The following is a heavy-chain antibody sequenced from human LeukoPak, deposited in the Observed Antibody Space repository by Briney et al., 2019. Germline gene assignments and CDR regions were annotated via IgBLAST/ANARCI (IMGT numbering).Heavy chain of an antibody. D-gene: IGHD6-19*01. CDR2: INHSGST. CDR3: ARLPSQAVARLDY. Sequence: SETLSLTCAVYGGSFSGYYWSWIRQPPGKGLEWIGEINHSGSTNYNPSLKSRVTISVDTSKNQFSLKLSSVTAADTAVYYCARLPSQAVARLDYWDQGTLVTVSS. V-gene: IGHV4-34*01. CDR1: GGSFSGYY. J-gene: IGHJ4*02.